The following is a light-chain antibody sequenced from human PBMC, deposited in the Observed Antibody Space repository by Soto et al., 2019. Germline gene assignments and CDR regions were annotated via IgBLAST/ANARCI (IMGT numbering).Light chain of an antibody. Sequence: DIVMTQSPDSLAVSLGERATINRKSSQSLLYSSNNENYLAWYQQKPGQPPKLLIYWASTRESGVPDRFGGSGSETDFTLTISSLQAEDVAVYYCQQYYRPPPTFGQGTKVEIK. CDR1: QSLLYSSNNENY. CDR2: WAS. V-gene: IGKV4-1*01. CDR3: QQYYRPPPT. J-gene: IGKJ1*01.